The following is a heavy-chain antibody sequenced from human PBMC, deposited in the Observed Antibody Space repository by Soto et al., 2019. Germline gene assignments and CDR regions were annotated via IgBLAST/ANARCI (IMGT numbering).Heavy chain of an antibody. J-gene: IGHJ4*02. CDR3: ARVRRIGYCSGGSCYPFDY. CDR2: IYYSGST. CDR1: GGSISSYY. V-gene: IGHV4-59*01. Sequence: PSETLSLTCTVSGGSISSYYWSWIRQPPGKGLEWIGYIYYSGSTNYNPSLKSRVTISVDTSKNQFSLKLSSVTAADTAVYYCARVRRIGYCSGGSCYPFDYWGQGTLVTVS. D-gene: IGHD2-15*01.